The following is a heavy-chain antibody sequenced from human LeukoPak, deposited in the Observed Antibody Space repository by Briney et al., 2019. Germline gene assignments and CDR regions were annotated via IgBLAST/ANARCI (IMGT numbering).Heavy chain of an antibody. V-gene: IGHV4-4*07. Sequence: PSETLSLTCTVSGGSISSYYWSWIQQPAGKGLEWIGRIYTSGSTNYNPSLKSRVTMSVDTSKNQFSLKLSSVTAADTAVYYCAREWFYYGSGSYLQDWGQGTLVTVSS. CDR3: AREWFYYGSGSYLQD. CDR2: IYTSGST. CDR1: GGSISSYY. D-gene: IGHD3-10*01. J-gene: IGHJ4*02.